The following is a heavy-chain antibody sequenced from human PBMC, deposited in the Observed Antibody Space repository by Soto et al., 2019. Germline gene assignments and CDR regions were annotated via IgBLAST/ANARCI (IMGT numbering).Heavy chain of an antibody. V-gene: IGHV1-2*04. CDR1: GYTFTGYY. Sequence: ASVKVSCKASGYTFTGYYMHWVRQAPGQGLEWMGWINPNSGGTNYAQKFQGWVTMTRDTSISTAYMELSRLRSDDTAVYYCARVAAGTAGDYYYGMDVWGQGTTVTVSS. J-gene: IGHJ6*02. D-gene: IGHD6-13*01. CDR2: INPNSGGT. CDR3: ARVAAGTAGDYYYGMDV.